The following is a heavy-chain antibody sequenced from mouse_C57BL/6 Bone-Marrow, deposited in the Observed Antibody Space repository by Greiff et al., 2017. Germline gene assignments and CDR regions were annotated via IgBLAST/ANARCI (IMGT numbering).Heavy chain of an antibody. V-gene: IGHV1-54*01. Sequence: QVQLQQSGAELVRPGTSVKVSCKASGYAFTNYLIEWVKQRPGQGLEWIGVINPGSGGTNYNEKFKGKATLTADKSSSTPYMQLSSLTSEDSAVYFCARPLIYYGYLDYWGQGTTLTVSS. D-gene: IGHD2-2*01. J-gene: IGHJ2*01. CDR1: GYAFTNYL. CDR3: ARPLIYYGYLDY. CDR2: INPGSGGT.